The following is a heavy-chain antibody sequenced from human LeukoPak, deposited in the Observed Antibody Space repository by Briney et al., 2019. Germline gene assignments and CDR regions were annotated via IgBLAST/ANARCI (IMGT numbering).Heavy chain of an antibody. Sequence: ASVKVSCKVSGYTLTELSMHWVRQAPGKGLEWMGGFDPEDGGTIYAQKFQGRVTMTEDTSTDTAYMELSSLSSEDTAVYYCATDSYGLFDYWGQGTLVTVSS. V-gene: IGHV1-24*01. J-gene: IGHJ4*02. D-gene: IGHD5-18*01. CDR3: ATDSYGLFDY. CDR2: FDPEDGGT. CDR1: GYTLTELS.